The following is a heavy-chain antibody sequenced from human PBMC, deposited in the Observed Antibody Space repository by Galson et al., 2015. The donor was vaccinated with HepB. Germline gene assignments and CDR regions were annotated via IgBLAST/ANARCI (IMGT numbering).Heavy chain of an antibody. Sequence: SLRLSCAASGFALDTYDMTWVRQAPGKGLDWVSSISGNDGRTYYADSVKGRFTISRDVSKNTLSLQMHSLRADDTAVCYCARVGGAYYYDISGALLDFWGQGTLVSVSA. D-gene: IGHD3-22*01. V-gene: IGHV3-23*01. CDR1: GFALDTYD. CDR2: ISGNDGRT. J-gene: IGHJ4*02. CDR3: ARVGGAYYYDISGALLDF.